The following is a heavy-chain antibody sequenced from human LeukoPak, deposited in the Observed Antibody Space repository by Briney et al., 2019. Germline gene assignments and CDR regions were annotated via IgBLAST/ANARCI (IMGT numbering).Heavy chain of an antibody. CDR3: AKDAQRGFDYSNSLEY. CDR1: QFTFSHYG. J-gene: IGHJ4*02. Sequence: PGKSLTLSCVASQFTFSHYGMHWVRQAPGKGLEWVAVIWNDGSNQYYADSVEGRFTISRDNSQNTVYLQMNSLRAEDTAVYYCAKDAQRGFDYSNSLEYWGQGTLVTVSS. V-gene: IGHV3-33*06. D-gene: IGHD4-11*01. CDR2: IWNDGSNQ.